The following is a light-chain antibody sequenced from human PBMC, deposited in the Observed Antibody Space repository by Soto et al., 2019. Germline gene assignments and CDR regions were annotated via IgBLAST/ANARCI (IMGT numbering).Light chain of an antibody. CDR2: TAS. CDR1: QGIRSA. Sequence: PSSVSASVGDRVSITCRASQGIRSALGWYQQKPGKVPKLLIYTASTLQSGVPDRFSGIGSGTDFTLKIRRVGAEDFGVYYCMPPLQSWTFGQGTKVDIK. CDR3: MPPLQSWT. V-gene: IGKV1-6*01. J-gene: IGKJ1*01.